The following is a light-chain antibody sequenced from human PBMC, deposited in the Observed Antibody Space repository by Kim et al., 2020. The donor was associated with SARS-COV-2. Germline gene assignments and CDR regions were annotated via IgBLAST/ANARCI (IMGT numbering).Light chain of an antibody. Sequence: QSALTQPPSASGSRGQSVTISCTGTSSDIGGYEFVSWYQQHPGKAPKLMIYEVTKRPSGVPDRFSGSKSGNTASLTVSGLQTEDEADYYCCSYAGRNIGVFGGGTQLTV. V-gene: IGLV2-8*01. CDR3: CSYAGRNIGV. J-gene: IGLJ3*02. CDR2: EVT. CDR1: SSDIGGYEF.